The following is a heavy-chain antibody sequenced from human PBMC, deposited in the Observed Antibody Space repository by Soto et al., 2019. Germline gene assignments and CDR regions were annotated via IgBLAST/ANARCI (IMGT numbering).Heavy chain of an antibody. Sequence: SVKVSCKASGGTFSSYAISWVRQAPGQGLEWMGGIIPIFGTANYAQKFQGRVTITADESTSTAYMELSSLRSEDTAVYYCAGGGRGYSYGYLHGMDVWGQGTTVTVSS. V-gene: IGHV1-69*13. CDR3: AGGGRGYSYGYLHGMDV. CDR1: GGTFSSYA. D-gene: IGHD5-18*01. CDR2: IIPIFGTA. J-gene: IGHJ6*02.